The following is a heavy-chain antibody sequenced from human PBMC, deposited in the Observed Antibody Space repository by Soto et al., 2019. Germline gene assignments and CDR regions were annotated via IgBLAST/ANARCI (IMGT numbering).Heavy chain of an antibody. Sequence: PSETRSLTGAVSGGPIRSIRGTGSWSWIRQAPGKALEWIGYIYHDGRPHYNPSVKSRVTISIDRSKNQFSLKLTSVTAADTAVYYCARDQRSSSGRHFDYWGQGALVTVS. D-gene: IGHD6-6*01. V-gene: IGHV4-30-2*01. CDR2: IYHDGRP. CDR3: ARDQRSSSGRHFDY. CDR1: GGPIRSIRGTGS. J-gene: IGHJ4*02.